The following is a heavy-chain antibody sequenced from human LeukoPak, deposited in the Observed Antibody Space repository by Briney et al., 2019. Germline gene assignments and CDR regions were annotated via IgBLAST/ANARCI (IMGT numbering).Heavy chain of an antibody. CDR2: ISSSSSTI. V-gene: IGHV3-11*01. CDR3: ARDLIVVVPAAYYYYYGMDV. D-gene: IGHD2-2*01. CDR1: GFTFSDYY. Sequence: GGSLRLSCAASGFTFSDYYMSWIRQAPGKGLEWVSYISSSSSTIYYADSVKGRFTISRDNAKNSLYLQMNSLRAEDTAVYYCARDLIVVVPAAYYYYYGMDVWGQGTTVTVSS. J-gene: IGHJ6*02.